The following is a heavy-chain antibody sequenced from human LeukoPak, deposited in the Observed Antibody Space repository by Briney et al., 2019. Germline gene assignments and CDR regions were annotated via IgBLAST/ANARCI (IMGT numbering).Heavy chain of an antibody. CDR2: ISYDGSNK. D-gene: IGHD5-18*01. Sequence: GGSLRLSCAASGFTFSGYAMHWVRQAPGKGLEWVAVISYDGSNKYYADSVKGRFTISRDNSKNTLYLQMNSLRAEDTAVYYCATYPKGDTAMVIDYWGQGTLVTVSS. J-gene: IGHJ4*02. CDR1: GFTFSGYA. CDR3: ATYPKGDTAMVIDY. V-gene: IGHV3-30*04.